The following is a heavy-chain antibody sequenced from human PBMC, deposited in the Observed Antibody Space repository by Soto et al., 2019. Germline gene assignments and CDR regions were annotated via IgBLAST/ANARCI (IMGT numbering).Heavy chain of an antibody. J-gene: IGHJ4*02. CDR2: IYYSGST. D-gene: IGHD4-17*01. Sequence: PSETLSLTCTVSGGSISSGGYYWSWIRQHPGKGLEWIGYIYYSGSTYYNPSLKSRVTISVDTSKNQFSLKLSSATAADTAVYYCARDGTDYGDYGFDYWGQGTLVTVSS. CDR1: GGSISSGGYY. V-gene: IGHV4-31*03. CDR3: ARDGTDYGDYGFDY.